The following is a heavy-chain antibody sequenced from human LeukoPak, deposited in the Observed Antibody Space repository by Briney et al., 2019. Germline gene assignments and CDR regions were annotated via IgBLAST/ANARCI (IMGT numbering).Heavy chain of an antibody. V-gene: IGHV4-31*03. CDR2: MYFGGIT. Sequence: SETLSLTCTVSGVSISSGGYYWSWIRQHPGKGLEWIGYMYFGGITSYNPSLKSRVTTSVDTSKNQFSLKLSSVTAADTAVYYCARDGYSSSSYFDYWGQGTLVTVSS. CDR1: GVSISSGGYY. J-gene: IGHJ4*02. CDR3: ARDGYSSSSYFDY. D-gene: IGHD6-6*01.